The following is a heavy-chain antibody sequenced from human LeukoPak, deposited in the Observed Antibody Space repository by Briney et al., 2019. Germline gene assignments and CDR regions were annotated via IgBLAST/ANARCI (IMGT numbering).Heavy chain of an antibody. CDR3: ARPVPAAIARVNWFDP. J-gene: IGHJ5*02. D-gene: IGHD2-2*01. Sequence: ASVKVSCKASGYTFTGYYMHWVRQAPGQGLEWMGWINPNSGGTNYAQKFQGRVTMTRDTSISTAYMELSRLRSDDTAVYYCARPVPAAIARVNWFDPWGQGTLVTVSS. CDR2: INPNSGGT. V-gene: IGHV1-2*02. CDR1: GYTFTGYY.